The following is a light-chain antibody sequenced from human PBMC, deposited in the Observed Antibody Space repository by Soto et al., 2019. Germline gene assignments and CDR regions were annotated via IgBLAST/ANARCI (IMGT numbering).Light chain of an antibody. CDR1: QSISSW. J-gene: IGKJ1*01. CDR3: QQYKTYPWT. V-gene: IGKV1-5*03. CDR2: GGS. Sequence: DIQMTQSPSTLSTSVGDRVTITCRASQSISSWLAWYQQKPGKAPKLLIYGGSRLEGGVPSRFDRSGSGTEITLTISSLQPDDFATYYCQQYKTYPWTFGQGTKVEIK.